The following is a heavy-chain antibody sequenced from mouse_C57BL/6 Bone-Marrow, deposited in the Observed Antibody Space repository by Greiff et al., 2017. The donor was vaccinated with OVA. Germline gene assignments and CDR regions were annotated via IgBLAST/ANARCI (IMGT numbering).Heavy chain of an antibody. V-gene: IGHV1-85*01. J-gene: IGHJ1*03. CDR1: GYTFTSYD. CDR3: ARSYYGSSPYWYFDV. Sequence: QVQLKQSGPELVKPGASVKLSCKASGYTFTSYDINWVKQRPGQGLEWIGWIYPRDGSTKYNEKFKGKATLTVDTSSSTAYMELHSLTSEDSAVYFWARSYYGSSPYWYFDVWGTGTTVTVSS. CDR2: IYPRDGST. D-gene: IGHD1-1*01.